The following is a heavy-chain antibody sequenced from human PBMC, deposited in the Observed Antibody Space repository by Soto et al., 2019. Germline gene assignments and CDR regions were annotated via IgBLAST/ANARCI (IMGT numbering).Heavy chain of an antibody. CDR1: GFSLSTSGVG. Sequence: SGPTLVKPTQTLTLTCTFSGFSLSTSGVGVGWIRQPPGKALEWLALIYWNDDKRYSPSLKSRLTITKDTSKNQVVLTMTNMDPVDTATYYCAHSTLTAMAENFDYWGQGTLVTVSS. V-gene: IGHV2-5*01. J-gene: IGHJ4*02. D-gene: IGHD5-18*01. CDR2: IYWNDDK. CDR3: AHSTLTAMAENFDY.